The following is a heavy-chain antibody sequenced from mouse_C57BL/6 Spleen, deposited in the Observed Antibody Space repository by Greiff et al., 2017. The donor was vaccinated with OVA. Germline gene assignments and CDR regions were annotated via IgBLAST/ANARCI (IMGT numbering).Heavy chain of an antibody. V-gene: IGHV1-53*01. D-gene: IGHD4-1*01. CDR3: ARPLLGRGDFDY. J-gene: IGHJ2*01. CDR1: GYTFTSYW. CDR2: INPSNGGT. Sequence: VQLQQPGTELVKPGASVKLSCKASGYTFTSYWMHWVKQRPGQGLEWIGNINPSNGGTNYNEKFKSKATLTVDKTSSTAYMQLRSLASADSAVYYCARPLLGRGDFDYWGQGTTLTVSP.